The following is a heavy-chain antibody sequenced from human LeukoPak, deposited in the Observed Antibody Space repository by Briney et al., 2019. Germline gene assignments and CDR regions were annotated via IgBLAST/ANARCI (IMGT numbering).Heavy chain of an antibody. CDR3: ARGHGVFDY. D-gene: IGHD5-24*01. CDR2: INHSGST. CDR1: GGSFSGYY. J-gene: IGHJ4*02. Sequence: SETLSLTCAVYGGSFSGYYWSWIRQPPGKGLEWIGEINHSGSTNYNPSLKSRVTISVDTSKNQFSLKLSSVAAADTAVYYCARGHGVFDYWGQGTLVTVS. V-gene: IGHV4-34*01.